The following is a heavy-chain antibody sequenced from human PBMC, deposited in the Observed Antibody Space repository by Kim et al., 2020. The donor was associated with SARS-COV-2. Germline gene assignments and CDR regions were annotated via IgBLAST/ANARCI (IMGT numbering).Heavy chain of an antibody. CDR3: ASSIAAAGTGWFDP. D-gene: IGHD6-13*01. Sequence: AKKFQGRVTMTRNTSISTAYMELSSLRSEDTAVYYCASSIAAAGTGWFDPWGQGTLVTVSS. V-gene: IGHV1-8*01. J-gene: IGHJ5*02.